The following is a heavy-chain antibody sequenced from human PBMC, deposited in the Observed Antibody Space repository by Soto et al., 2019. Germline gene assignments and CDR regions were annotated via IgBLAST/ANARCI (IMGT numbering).Heavy chain of an antibody. J-gene: IGHJ3*02. CDR2: INHSGST. D-gene: IGHD2-15*01. Sequence: SETLSLTCAVYGGSFSGYYWSWIRQPPGKGLEWIGEINHSGSTNYNPSLKSRVTISVDTSKNQFSLKLSSVTAADTAVYYCARATQMEAFDIWGQGTMVTVSS. V-gene: IGHV4-34*01. CDR3: ARATQMEAFDI. CDR1: GGSFSGYY.